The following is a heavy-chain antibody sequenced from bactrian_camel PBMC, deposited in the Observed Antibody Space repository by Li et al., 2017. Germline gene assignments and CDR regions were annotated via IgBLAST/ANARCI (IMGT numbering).Heavy chain of an antibody. CDR1: GFTLSSYR. D-gene: IGHD2*01. J-gene: IGHJ4*01. CDR3: ATLREGCYYGWEAGRRHNY. Sequence: VQLVESGGGLVQPGGSLRLSCAASGFTLSSYRTYWVRQAPGKGLEWVSAIYTGTGHDNRFYAGSVKGRFTISQDNAKNTVYLQMNNLKPEDTAMYYCATLREGCYYGWEAGRRHNYWGQGTQVTVS. CDR2: IYTGTGHDNR. V-gene: IGHV3S1*01.